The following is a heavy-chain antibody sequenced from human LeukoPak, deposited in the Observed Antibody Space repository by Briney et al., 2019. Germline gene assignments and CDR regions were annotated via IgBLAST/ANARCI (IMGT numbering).Heavy chain of an antibody. J-gene: IGHJ4*02. V-gene: IGHV3-30*03. D-gene: IGHD2-2*01. Sequence: GRSLRHSCAASGFTFSNYGMHWVRQAPGKGLEWVAVISHDGSNKYYADSVKGRFTISRDNSKNTLYLQMNSLRAEDTAVYYCARDLYSTSFDFWGQGALVTVSS. CDR2: ISHDGSNK. CDR1: GFTFSNYG. CDR3: ARDLYSTSFDF.